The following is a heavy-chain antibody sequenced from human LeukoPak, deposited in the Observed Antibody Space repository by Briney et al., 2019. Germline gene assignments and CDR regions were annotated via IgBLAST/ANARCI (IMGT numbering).Heavy chain of an antibody. V-gene: IGHV4-4*07. CDR3: ARGPSSRALLSYFDY. Sequence: SETLSLTCTVSGGSISSYYWSWIRQPAGKGLEWIGRIYTSGSTNYNPSLKSRVTMSVDTSKNQFSLKLSSVTAADTAVYYCARGPSSRALLSYFDYWGPGTLVTVSS. J-gene: IGHJ4*02. CDR2: IYTSGST. D-gene: IGHD1-26*01. CDR1: GGSISSYY.